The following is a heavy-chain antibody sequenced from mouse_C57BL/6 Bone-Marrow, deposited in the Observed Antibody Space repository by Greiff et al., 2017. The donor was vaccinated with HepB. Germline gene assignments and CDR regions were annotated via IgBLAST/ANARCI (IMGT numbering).Heavy chain of an antibody. D-gene: IGHD1-1*01. J-gene: IGHJ3*01. V-gene: IGHV1-9*01. CDR2: ILPGSGST. CDR1: GYTFTGYW. CDR3: ARKGNYYGSSYVEFAY. Sequence: VKLMESGAELMKPGASVKLSCKATGYTFTGYWIEWVKQRPGHGLEWIGEILPGSGSTNYNEKFKGKATFTADTSSNTAYMQLSSLTTEDSAIYYCARKGNYYGSSYVEFAYWGQGTLVTVSA.